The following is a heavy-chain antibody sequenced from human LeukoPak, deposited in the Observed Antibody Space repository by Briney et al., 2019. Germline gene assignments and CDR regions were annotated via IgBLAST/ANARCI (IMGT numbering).Heavy chain of an antibody. V-gene: IGHV3-66*01. Sequence: GGSLRLSCAASGFTVSSNYMSWVRQAPGKGLEWVSVIYSGGSIYYADSVKGRFTISRDNSKNTLYLQLNSLRAEDTAVYYCARYVTGWSSAFDIWGQGTMVTVSS. CDR3: ARYVTGWSSAFDI. D-gene: IGHD6-19*01. J-gene: IGHJ3*02. CDR1: GFTVSSNY. CDR2: IYSGGSI.